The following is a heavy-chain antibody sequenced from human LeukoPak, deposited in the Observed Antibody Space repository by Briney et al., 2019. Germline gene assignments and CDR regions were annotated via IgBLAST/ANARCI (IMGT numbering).Heavy chain of an antibody. CDR1: GFTFSSYN. J-gene: IGHJ6*03. Sequence: GGSLRLSCAASGFTFSSYNMNWVRQAPGKGLEWVSSISSTSTTIFYADSVKGRFTISRDNAKNSLFLQMNSLRVEDTAVYYCARTYCSGGSCYYYLDVWGKGTTVTVSS. D-gene: IGHD2-15*01. CDR3: ARTYCSGGSCYYYLDV. CDR2: ISSTSTTI. V-gene: IGHV3-21*01.